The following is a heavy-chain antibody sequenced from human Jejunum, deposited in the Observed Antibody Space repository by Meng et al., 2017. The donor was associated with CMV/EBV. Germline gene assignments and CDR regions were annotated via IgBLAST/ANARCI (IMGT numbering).Heavy chain of an antibody. Sequence: KASGYTFTTFGFRWVRQAPGQGLEGMGWISAYNGNTNYAQKFQGRVTMTTDTSTTTAYMELRNLKSDDTAVYYCARVLLGYGGNPAFWGQGTLVTVSS. CDR3: ARVLLGYGGNPAF. J-gene: IGHJ4*02. CDR2: ISAYNGNT. CDR1: GYTFTTFG. V-gene: IGHV1-18*01. D-gene: IGHD4-23*01.